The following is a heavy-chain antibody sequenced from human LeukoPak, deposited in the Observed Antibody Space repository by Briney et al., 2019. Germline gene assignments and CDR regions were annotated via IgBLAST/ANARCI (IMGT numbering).Heavy chain of an antibody. Sequence: GGPLRLSCAASGFTFNTFNMNGLRQAPGKGLEGVSSITSGGDYIYYADSVKGRFTTSRDNAKNSLSLQLNSLRVEDTAVYYCARGHYDVLAASYKWTPDYWGQGTLVTVSS. J-gene: IGHJ4*02. CDR2: ITSGGDYI. V-gene: IGHV3-21*01. CDR3: ARGHYDVLAASYKWTPDY. D-gene: IGHD3-9*01. CDR1: GFTFNTFN.